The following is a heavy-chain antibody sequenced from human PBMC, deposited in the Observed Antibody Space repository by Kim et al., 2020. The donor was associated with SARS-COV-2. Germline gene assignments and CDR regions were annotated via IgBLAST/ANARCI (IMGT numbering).Heavy chain of an antibody. J-gene: IGHJ4*02. Sequence: GGSLRLSCAGSGFAFADYWMTWARQAPGKGLEVVANIDEPGSDTYYIESVEGRFSISRDNSRKSLFLQMNSLRAEDTAVYFCGRAHGPGTVDYWGQGTLVIVSS. CDR1: GFAFADYW. CDR2: IDEPGSDT. D-gene: IGHD1-1*01. CDR3: GRAHGPGTVDY. V-gene: IGHV3-7*01.